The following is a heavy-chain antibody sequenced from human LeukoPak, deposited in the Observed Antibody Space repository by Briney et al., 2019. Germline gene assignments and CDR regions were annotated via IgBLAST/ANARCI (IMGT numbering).Heavy chain of an antibody. CDR1: GFTFSSYA. V-gene: IGHV3-30-3*01. CDR3: ARDLGDPLWFGSNWFDP. J-gene: IGHJ5*02. D-gene: IGHD3-10*01. CDR2: ISYDGSNK. Sequence: GRSLRLSCAASGFTFSSYAMHWVRQAPGKGLEWVAVISYDGSNKYSADSVKGRFTISRDNSKNTLYLQMNSLRAEDTAVYYCARDLGDPLWFGSNWFDPWGQGTLVTVSS.